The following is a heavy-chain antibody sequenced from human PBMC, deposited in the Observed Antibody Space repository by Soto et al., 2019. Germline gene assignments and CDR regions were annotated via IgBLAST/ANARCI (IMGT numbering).Heavy chain of an antibody. D-gene: IGHD6-13*01. V-gene: IGHV5-51*03. CDR3: ARSLVNGTYEAFDI. CDR1: GYNFNRYW. J-gene: IGHJ3*02. CDR2: IYPGDSDT. Sequence: EVYLARSGAEVKKPGESLKISCKGSGYNFNRYWIGWVRQMPGKGLEWMGVIYPGDSDTRYSPSLQGQATISADKSSSAAYLQWSSLQASDTATYYCARSLVNGTYEAFDIWGQGTMVTVSS.